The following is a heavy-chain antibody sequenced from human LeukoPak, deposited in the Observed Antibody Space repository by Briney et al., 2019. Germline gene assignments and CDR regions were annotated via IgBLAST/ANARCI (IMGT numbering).Heavy chain of an antibody. V-gene: IGHV4-59*08. CDR1: GGSISSYY. J-gene: IGHJ4*02. CDR3: ARRVAVTARYYFDY. D-gene: IGHD2-21*02. CDR2: IYYSGST. Sequence: SETLSLTCTVSGGSISSYYWSWIRQPPGKGLEWIGYIYYSGSTNYNPSLKSRVTISVDTSKNQFSLKLSSVTAADTAVYYCARRVAVTARYYFDYWGQGTLVTVS.